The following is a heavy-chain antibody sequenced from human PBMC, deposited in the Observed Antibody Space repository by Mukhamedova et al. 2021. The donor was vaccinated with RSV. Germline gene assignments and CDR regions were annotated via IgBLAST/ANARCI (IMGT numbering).Heavy chain of an antibody. CDR3: ARGRNYY. J-gene: IGHJ6*01. CDR1: YW. Sequence: YWWSWVRQPAGKGLEWIGRIYSSGITSGSTNSNPSLKSRVTMSVDTSKNQFSLKLTSVTAADTAEYYCARGRNYY. CDR2: IYSSGITSGST. V-gene: IGHV4-4*07.